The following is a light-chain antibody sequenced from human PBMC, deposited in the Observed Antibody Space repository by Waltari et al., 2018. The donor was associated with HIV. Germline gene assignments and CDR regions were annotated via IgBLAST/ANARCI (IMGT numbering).Light chain of an antibody. CDR3: SSYTSSSTYV. J-gene: IGLJ1*01. V-gene: IGLV2-14*03. CDR2: DVS. Sequence: QSALTQPASVSASPGQSITIPCTATRSDVGGYKYVSWYQQHPGKAPKLMIYDVSNRPSGVSNRFSGSKSGNTASLTISGLQAEDEADYYCSSYTSSSTYVFGTGTKVTVL. CDR1: RSDVGGYKY.